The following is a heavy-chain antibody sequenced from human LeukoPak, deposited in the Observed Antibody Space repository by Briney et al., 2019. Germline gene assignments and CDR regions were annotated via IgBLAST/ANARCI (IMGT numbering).Heavy chain of an antibody. CDR2: IYYSVST. CDR1: GGSISSGGYC. D-gene: IGHD2-8*01. J-gene: IGHJ3*02. V-gene: IGHV4-31*03. CDR3: ARANGPPHDAFDI. Sequence: PSQTLSLTCTVSGGSISSGGYCWSWLRQHPGKGLEWIGYIYYSVSTYYNPSIKSRVTISVDKSKNQFSMKLSSVTAAYTAVYYCARANGPPHDAFDIWGQGTMVTVSS.